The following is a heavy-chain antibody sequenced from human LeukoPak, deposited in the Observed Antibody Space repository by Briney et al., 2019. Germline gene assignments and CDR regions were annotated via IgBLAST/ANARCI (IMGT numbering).Heavy chain of an antibody. CDR1: GFTFSSYA. D-gene: IGHD2-2*02. CDR2: ISGSGGST. Sequence: GGSLRLSCAASGFTFSSYAMSWVRQAPGKGLEWVSAISGSGGSTYYADSVKGRFTISRDNSKNTLYLQMNSLRAEDTAVYYCAKDSTSCYSCDYYSGMDVWGQGTTVTVSS. CDR3: AKDSTSCYSCDYYSGMDV. V-gene: IGHV3-23*01. J-gene: IGHJ6*02.